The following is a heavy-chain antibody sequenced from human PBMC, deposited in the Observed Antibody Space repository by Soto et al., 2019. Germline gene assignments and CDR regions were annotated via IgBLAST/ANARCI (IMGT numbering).Heavy chain of an antibody. CDR2: VSIGGST. CDR3: AKRRGAGGHFAY. D-gene: IGHD2-15*01. V-gene: IGHV3-23*01. CDR1: GFTFSSYA. J-gene: IGHJ4*02. Sequence: DVQLLESGGGLVQPEGSLRLSCAASGFTFSSYAMGWVRQGPGKGLEWVAVVSIGGSTHYADSVRGRFTISRDNSKNTLSLQMNSLTAEDKAVYFCAKRRGAGGHFAYLGQGSLVPVSS.